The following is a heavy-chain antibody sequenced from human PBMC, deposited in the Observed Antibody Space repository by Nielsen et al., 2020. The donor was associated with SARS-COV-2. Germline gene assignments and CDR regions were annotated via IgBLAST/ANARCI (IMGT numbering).Heavy chain of an antibody. V-gene: IGHV4-34*01. CDR3: ARGSGYSYVYNWFDP. Sequence: LETLSLTCAVYGGSFSGYYWSWIRQPPGKGLEWIGEINHSGSTNYNPSLKSRVTISVDTSKNQFSLKLSSVTAADTAVYYCARGSGYSYVYNWFDPWGQGTLVTVSS. J-gene: IGHJ5*02. CDR2: INHSGST. D-gene: IGHD5-18*01. CDR1: GGSFSGYY.